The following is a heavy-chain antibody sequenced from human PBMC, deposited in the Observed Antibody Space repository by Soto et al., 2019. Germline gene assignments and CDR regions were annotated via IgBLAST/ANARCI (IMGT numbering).Heavy chain of an antibody. Sequence: SQTLSLTCAISGDSVSSNSAAWNWIRQSPSRGLEWLGRTYYRSQWYSDYALSVKGRISINPDTSKKQFSLQLNSVTPEDTAVYYRSRDRYSTALIDSWGQGTLVTVYS. CDR3: SRDRYSTALIDS. V-gene: IGHV6-1*01. D-gene: IGHD1-1*01. CDR1: GDSVSSNSAA. CDR2: TYYRSQWYS. J-gene: IGHJ5*01.